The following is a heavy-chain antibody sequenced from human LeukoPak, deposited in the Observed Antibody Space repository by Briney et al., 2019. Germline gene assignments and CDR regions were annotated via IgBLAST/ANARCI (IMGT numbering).Heavy chain of an antibody. Sequence: LRLSCAASGFTFSSYSISWVRQAPGKGLEWIGYIYYSGSTYYNPSLKSRVTISVDTSKNQFSLKLSSVTAADTAVYYCARESSGWYKYWGQGTLVTVSS. CDR1: GFTFSSYS. J-gene: IGHJ4*02. V-gene: IGHV4-31*02. CDR3: ARESSGWYKY. D-gene: IGHD6-19*01. CDR2: IYYSGST.